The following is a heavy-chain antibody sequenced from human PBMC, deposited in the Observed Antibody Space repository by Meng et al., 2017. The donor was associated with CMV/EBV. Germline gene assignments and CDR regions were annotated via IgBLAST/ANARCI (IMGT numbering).Heavy chain of an antibody. J-gene: IGHJ4*02. CDR1: GFTFSSYS. CDR3: AKGGYYDSSGPLPSFDY. D-gene: IGHD3-22*01. Sequence: GESLKISCAASGFTFSSYSMNWVRQAPGKGLEWVSSISSSSSYIYYADSVKGRFTISRDNSKNTLYLQMNSLRAEDTAVYYCAKGGYYDSSGPLPSFDYWGQGTLVTVSS. CDR2: ISSSSSYI. V-gene: IGHV3-21*04.